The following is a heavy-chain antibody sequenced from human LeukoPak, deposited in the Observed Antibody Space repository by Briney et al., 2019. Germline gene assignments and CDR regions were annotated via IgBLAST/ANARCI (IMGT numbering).Heavy chain of an antibody. J-gene: IGHJ6*03. CDR2: IYYSGRT. V-gene: IGHV4-31*03. CDR3: ARGATRRSFGEDYYYYMDV. CDR1: GGSISSRHHY. Sequence: PSETLSLTCTVSGGSISSRHHYWTWIRQHPGKGLEWIGFIYYSGRTFYNPSLKSRVTISENKSLNQFSLRLSSVTAADTAVYFCARGATRRSFGEDYYYYMDVWGKGTTVTSP. D-gene: IGHD3-10*01.